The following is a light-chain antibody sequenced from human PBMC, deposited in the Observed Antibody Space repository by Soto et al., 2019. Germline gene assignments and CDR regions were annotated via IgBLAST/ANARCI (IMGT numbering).Light chain of an antibody. CDR2: DAS. CDR1: QNIRNW. J-gene: IGKJ5*01. Sequence: DIQMTQSPSTLSASVGDSATITCRASQNIRNWLAWYQQXPGKAPHTLIYDASSFKSGVPARCSGSGSGTEFTLTISSLQPDDVATYYCQQYNTYSPFGQGTRLENK. CDR3: QQYNTYSP. V-gene: IGKV1-5*01.